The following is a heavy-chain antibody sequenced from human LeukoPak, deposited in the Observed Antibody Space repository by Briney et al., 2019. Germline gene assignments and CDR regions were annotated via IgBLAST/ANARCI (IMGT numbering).Heavy chain of an antibody. D-gene: IGHD4-23*01. CDR1: GYTFTGYY. Sequence: GASVKVSCKASGYTFTGYYMHWVRQAPGQGLEWMGWINPNSGGTNYAQKFQGRVTMTRDTSISTAYMELRSLRSDDTAVYYCARDMVATVGYYFDYWGQGTLVTVSS. CDR2: INPNSGGT. CDR3: ARDMVATVGYYFDY. J-gene: IGHJ4*02. V-gene: IGHV1-2*02.